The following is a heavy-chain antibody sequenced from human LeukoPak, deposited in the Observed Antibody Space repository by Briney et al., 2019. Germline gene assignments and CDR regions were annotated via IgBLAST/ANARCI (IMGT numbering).Heavy chain of an antibody. J-gene: IGHJ4*02. CDR1: GYTFTSYG. CDR3: ARDSTVTTYNFDS. CDR2: ISSYNGNT. V-gene: IGHV1-18*01. Sequence: ASVKVSCKASGYTFTSYGISWVRQVPGQRLDWMGGISSYNGNTNYAQNLQGRVIMTTDTSTSTAYMELRSLRSDDTAVYYCARDSTVTTYNFDSWGQGTLVTVSS. D-gene: IGHD4-17*01.